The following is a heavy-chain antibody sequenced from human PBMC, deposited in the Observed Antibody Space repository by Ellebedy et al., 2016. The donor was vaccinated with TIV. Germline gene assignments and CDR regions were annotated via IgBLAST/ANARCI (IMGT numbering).Heavy chain of an antibody. V-gene: IGHV3-20*04. CDR3: ARVQYGWSLPTD. J-gene: IGHJ4*02. Sequence: GESLKISCAASGFTFDDYGMSWVRQAPGKGLEWVSGINWNGGSTGYADSVKGRFAISRDNAKNTLYLQMNSLRAEDTAVYYCARVQYGWSLPTDWGQGTLVTVSS. CDR2: INWNGGST. CDR1: GFTFDDYG. D-gene: IGHD6-19*01.